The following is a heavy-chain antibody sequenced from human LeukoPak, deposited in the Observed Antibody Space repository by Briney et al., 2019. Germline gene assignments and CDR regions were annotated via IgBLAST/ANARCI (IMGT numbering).Heavy chain of an antibody. Sequence: GGSLRFSCAASGFTFNTYSMNWVRQAPGKGLEWVSAISGSGVSTYYADSVKGRFTVSRDNSKNTLYLQMSSLRAEDTAVYYCAKDERNWNYNLASQTYDWGQGTLVTVSS. V-gene: IGHV3-23*01. CDR1: GFTFNTYS. CDR3: AKDERNWNYNLASQTYD. CDR2: ISGSGVST. D-gene: IGHD1-7*01. J-gene: IGHJ4*02.